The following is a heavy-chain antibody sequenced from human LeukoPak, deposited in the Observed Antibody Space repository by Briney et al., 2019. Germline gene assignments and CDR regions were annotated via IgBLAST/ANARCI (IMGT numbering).Heavy chain of an antibody. CDR2: INAGNGNT. J-gene: IGHJ4*02. CDR3: ARGEALRGPIAVAGSFDY. Sequence: ASVKVSCKASGYTFTSYAMHWVRQAPGQRLEWMGWINAGNGNTKYSQKFQGRVTITRDTSASTAYMELSSLRSEDTAVYYCARGEALRGPIAVAGSFDYWGQGTLVTVSS. D-gene: IGHD6-19*01. V-gene: IGHV1-3*01. CDR1: GYTFTSYA.